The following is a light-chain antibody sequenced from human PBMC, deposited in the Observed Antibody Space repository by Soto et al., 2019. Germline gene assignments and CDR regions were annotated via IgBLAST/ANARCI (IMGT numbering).Light chain of an antibody. V-gene: IGLV1-44*01. CDR3: AAWDDSLNGPV. J-gene: IGLJ1*01. Sequence: VLTQPPSASGTPGQRVTISCSGSSSNIGSNTVNWYQQLPGTAPKLLIYSNNQRPLGVPDRFSGSKSGTSASLAISGLQSEDEADYYCAAWDDSLNGPVFGTGTKVTVL. CDR1: SSNIGSNT. CDR2: SNN.